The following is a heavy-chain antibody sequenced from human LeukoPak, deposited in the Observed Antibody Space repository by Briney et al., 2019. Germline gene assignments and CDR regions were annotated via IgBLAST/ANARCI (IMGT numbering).Heavy chain of an antibody. CDR2: INHNGNVN. CDR3: ARSDSGSELDY. Sequence: GGSLRLSCAASGFTFSSYWMNWARQAPGKGLEWVASINHNGNVNYYVDSVKGRFTISRDNAKNSLYLQMNSLRAEDTAVYYCARSDSGSELDYWGQGTLVTVSS. V-gene: IGHV3-7*01. D-gene: IGHD3-22*01. CDR1: GFTFSSYW. J-gene: IGHJ4*02.